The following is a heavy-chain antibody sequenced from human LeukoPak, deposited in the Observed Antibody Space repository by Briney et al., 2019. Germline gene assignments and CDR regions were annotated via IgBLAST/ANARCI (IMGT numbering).Heavy chain of an antibody. CDR3: TRDGGDYGASGSYPDY. J-gene: IGHJ4*02. CDR1: GYTFTSYY. V-gene: IGHV1-18*04. Sequence: ASVKVSCKASGYTFTSYYMHWVRQAPGQGLEWMGWISAYNGNTNYAQRFQGRVTMTTDTSTTTAYMELNRLRSDDTAVYYCTRDGGDYGASGSYPDYWGQGTLVTVSS. CDR2: ISAYNGNT. D-gene: IGHD3-10*01.